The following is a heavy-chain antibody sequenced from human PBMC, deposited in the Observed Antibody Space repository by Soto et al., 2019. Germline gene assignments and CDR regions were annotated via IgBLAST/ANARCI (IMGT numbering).Heavy chain of an antibody. CDR3: AKDAMTTLYWFDP. J-gene: IGHJ5*02. Sequence: GSLRLSCAASGFTFSSYGMHWVRQAPGKGLEWVAVISYDGSNKYYADSVKGRFTISRDNSKNTLYLQMNSLRAEDTAVYYCAKDAMTTLYWFDPWGQGTLVTVSS. V-gene: IGHV3-30*18. D-gene: IGHD3-16*01. CDR2: ISYDGSNK. CDR1: GFTFSSYG.